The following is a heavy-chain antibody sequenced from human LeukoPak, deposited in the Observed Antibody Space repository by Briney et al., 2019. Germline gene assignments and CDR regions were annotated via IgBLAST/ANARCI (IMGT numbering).Heavy chain of an antibody. Sequence: GGSLRLSCAASGFIFSSYAMSWVRQAPGQGLEWVSVISGSGGNSYYADSVKGRFTMSRDNSKNTLYLQMNSLRAEDTAVYYCAKEGSKSYFDSWGQGTLVTVSS. J-gene: IGHJ4*02. CDR2: ISGSGGNS. CDR3: AKEGSKSYFDS. V-gene: IGHV3-23*01. D-gene: IGHD3-10*01. CDR1: GFIFSSYA.